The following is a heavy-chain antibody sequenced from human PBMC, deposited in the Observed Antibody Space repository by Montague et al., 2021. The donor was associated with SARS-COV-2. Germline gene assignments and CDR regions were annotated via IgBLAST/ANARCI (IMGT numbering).Heavy chain of an antibody. CDR2: IYYSGFT. J-gene: IGHJ3*02. V-gene: IGHV4-31*03. Sequence: TLSLTCTVSGGSISSGGYYWSWIRQHPGKGLEWIGYIYYSGFTYYNPSLKSRVTIPVDTSKNQFSLKLSSVTAAFTAVYYCARITSITIFGVVSAFDIWGQGTMVTVAS. CDR1: GGSISSGGYY. CDR3: ARITSITIFGVVSAFDI. D-gene: IGHD3-3*01.